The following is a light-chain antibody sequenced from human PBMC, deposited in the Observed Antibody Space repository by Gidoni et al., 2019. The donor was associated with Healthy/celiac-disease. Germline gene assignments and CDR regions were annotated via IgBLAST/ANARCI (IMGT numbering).Light chain of an antibody. J-gene: IGKJ1*01. CDR3: QQYNNWPTWT. V-gene: IGKV3-15*01. Sequence: EIVMTQSPATLSVSPGGRATLPCRASQSVSSNLAWYQQKPGQAPRLLIYGASTRATGIPARFSGSGSGTEFTLTISSLQSEDFAVYYCQQYNNWPTWTFGQGTKVEIK. CDR2: GAS. CDR1: QSVSSN.